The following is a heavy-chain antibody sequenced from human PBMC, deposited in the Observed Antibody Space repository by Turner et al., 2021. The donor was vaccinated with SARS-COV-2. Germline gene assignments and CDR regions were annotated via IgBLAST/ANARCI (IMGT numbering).Heavy chain of an antibody. CDR2: IDHSGEA. CDR3: ARSGDSWPHDF. D-gene: IGHD6-13*01. J-gene: IGHJ4*02. V-gene: IGHV4-59*01. Sequence: QVLLRESGPGLVRPSETLSLNCNVNYIGSYFWSWLRQRPGKTLEWIAYIDHSGEASNNPSLKSRVTKSIDTSQNQISLKLRSVTAADTAVYFCARSGDSWPHDFWGPGTLVTVSS. CDR1: YIGSYF.